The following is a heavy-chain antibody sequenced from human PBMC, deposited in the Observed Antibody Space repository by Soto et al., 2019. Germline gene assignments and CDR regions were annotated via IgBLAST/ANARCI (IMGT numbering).Heavy chain of an antibody. V-gene: IGHV5-51*01. CDR2: INPGDSDI. J-gene: IGHJ6*02. CDR3: ARHEQFYYYYYGMDV. Sequence: GGSLKISCKASGYSFTTYWIAWVLQMPGKGLEWMGIINPGDSDIRYSPSFQGQVTISADNSISTAYLQWSSLKASDTAMYYCARHEQFYYYYYGMDVWGQGTAVTVSS. D-gene: IGHD4-4*01. CDR1: GYSFTTYW.